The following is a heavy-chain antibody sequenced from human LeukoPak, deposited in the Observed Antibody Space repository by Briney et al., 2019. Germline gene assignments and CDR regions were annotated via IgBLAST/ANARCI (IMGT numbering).Heavy chain of an antibody. D-gene: IGHD2-2*01. Sequence: SETLSLTCTVSGGSISSYYWSWIRQPAGKGLEWIGRIYTSGSTNYNPSLKNRVTMSVDTSKNQFSLKLSSVTAADTAVYYCARDADCSSTSCYSSWFDPWGQGTLVTVSS. J-gene: IGHJ5*02. CDR1: GGSISSYY. CDR3: ARDADCSSTSCYSSWFDP. CDR2: IYTSGST. V-gene: IGHV4-4*07.